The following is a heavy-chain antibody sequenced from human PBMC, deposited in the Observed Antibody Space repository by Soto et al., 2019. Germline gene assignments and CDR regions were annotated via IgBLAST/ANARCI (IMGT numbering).Heavy chain of an antibody. J-gene: IGHJ6*03. CDR1: GYTFTSYD. CDR3: ARGHHYYYYMDV. V-gene: IGHV1-8*01. Sequence: ASVKVSCKASGYTFTSYDINWVRQATGQGLEWMGWMSPNSGNTGYAQKFQGRVTMTRNTSISTAYMELSSLRSEDTAVYYCARGHHYYYYMDVWGKGTTVTVSS. CDR2: MSPNSGNT.